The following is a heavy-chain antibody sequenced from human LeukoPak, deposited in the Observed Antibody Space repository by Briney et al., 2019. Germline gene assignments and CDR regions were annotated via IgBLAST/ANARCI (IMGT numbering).Heavy chain of an antibody. Sequence: SETLSLTCTVSGGSISSYYWSWIRQPPGKGLEWMGYIYYSGTTNYNPSLKSRVTISVDTSKNQFSLKLSSVTAADTAVYYCARGVYIAAAQYAYWGQGTLVTVSA. J-gene: IGHJ4*02. CDR2: IYYSGTT. V-gene: IGHV4-59*01. CDR3: ARGVYIAAAQYAY. CDR1: GGSISSYY. D-gene: IGHD6-13*01.